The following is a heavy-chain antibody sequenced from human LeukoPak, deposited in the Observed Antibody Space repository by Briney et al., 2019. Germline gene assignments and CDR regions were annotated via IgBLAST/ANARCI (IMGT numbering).Heavy chain of an antibody. Sequence: PSQTLSLTCAVSGDSISSGGYWWSWIRQHPGKGLEWIGEIYHSGSTNYNPSLKSRVTISVDKSKNQFSLKLSSVTAADTAVYYCARVSAPGPLCDYWGQGTLVTVSS. V-gene: IGHV4-30-2*01. J-gene: IGHJ4*02. CDR2: IYHSGST. CDR3: ARVSAPGPLCDY. CDR1: GDSISSGGYW. D-gene: IGHD6-13*01.